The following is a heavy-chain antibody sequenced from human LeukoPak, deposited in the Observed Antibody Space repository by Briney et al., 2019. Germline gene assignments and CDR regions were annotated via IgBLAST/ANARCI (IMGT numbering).Heavy chain of an antibody. Sequence: PGGSLRLSCVASGFTLSSYYMHWVRQVPGKGLVWVSCINGDGSSTKYADSVKGRFTISRDNAKNTLYLQVDSLRAEDTAVYYCAQGGSPGALDPWGQGTLVTVSS. CDR3: AQGGSPGALDP. CDR2: INGDGSST. V-gene: IGHV3-74*01. J-gene: IGHJ5*02. CDR1: GFTLSSYY. D-gene: IGHD2-15*01.